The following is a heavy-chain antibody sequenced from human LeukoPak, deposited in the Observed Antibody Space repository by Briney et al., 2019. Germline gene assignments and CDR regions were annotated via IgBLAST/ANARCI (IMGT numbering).Heavy chain of an antibody. Sequence: PSETLSLTCAVYGGSFSGYYWSWIRQPPGKGLEWIGEINHSGSTNYNPSLKSRVTISVDTSKNQFSLKLSSVTAADTAVYYCARHGLEMGTFDYWGQGTLVTVSS. CDR3: ARHGLEMGTFDY. CDR1: GGSFSGYY. CDR2: INHSGST. D-gene: IGHD5-24*01. V-gene: IGHV4-34*01. J-gene: IGHJ4*02.